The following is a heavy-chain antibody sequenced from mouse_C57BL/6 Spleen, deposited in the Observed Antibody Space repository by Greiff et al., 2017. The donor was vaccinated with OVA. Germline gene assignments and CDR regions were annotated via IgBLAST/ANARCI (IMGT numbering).Heavy chain of an antibody. CDR3: ARDGYYPYYAMDY. CDR1: GFTFSDYG. D-gene: IGHD2-3*01. V-gene: IGHV5-17*01. CDR2: ISSGSSTI. J-gene: IGHJ4*01. Sequence: EVKLVESGGGLVKPGGSLKLSCAASGFTFSDYGMNWVRQAPEKGLEWVAYISSGSSTIYYADTVKGRFTISRDNAKNTLFLQMTSLRSEDTAMYYCARDGYYPYYAMDYWGQGTSVTVSS.